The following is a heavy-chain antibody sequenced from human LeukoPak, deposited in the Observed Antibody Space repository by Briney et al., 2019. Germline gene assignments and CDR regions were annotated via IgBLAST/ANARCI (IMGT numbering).Heavy chain of an antibody. J-gene: IGHJ4*02. CDR2: ISWNSGSR. CDR3: AKVRGGYSYGWDFDY. D-gene: IGHD5-18*01. V-gene: IGHV3-9*01. CDR1: GFTVDDYA. Sequence: GRSLTPSSAASGFTVDDYAMQWVRHAAGEGLEWVSGISWNSGSRGYADLVEGRFTMYRDNAKISLYMQMNSLRAEDTALYYCAKVRGGYSYGWDFDYWGQGTLVTVSS.